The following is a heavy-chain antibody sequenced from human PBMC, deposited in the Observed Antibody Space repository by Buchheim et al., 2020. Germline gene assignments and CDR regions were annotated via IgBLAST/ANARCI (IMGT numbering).Heavy chain of an antibody. J-gene: IGHJ4*02. CDR2: INSDGSVR. D-gene: IGHD4-17*01. Sequence: EVHLVESGGGLVQPGGSLRLSCAASGITITNYWMHWVRQVPGKGLVWVSRINSDGSVRSYADSVEGRFTISRDIAKNTAILQMNGLTAEDTAVYYCTRTYGDYGGYSDYWGQETL. CDR1: GITITNYW. V-gene: IGHV3-74*01. CDR3: TRTYGDYGGYSDY.